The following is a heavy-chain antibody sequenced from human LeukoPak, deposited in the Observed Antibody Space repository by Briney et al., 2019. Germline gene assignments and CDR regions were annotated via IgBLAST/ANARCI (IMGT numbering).Heavy chain of an antibody. D-gene: IGHD3-10*01. J-gene: IGHJ4*02. Sequence: PGGSLRLSCAASGFTFSSYAMIWVRQAPGKGLEWVSLISDSGSSTYYPDPVKGRFTISRDNSKNTVYLQMNSLRAEDTAVYYCAKGVSGYGSGRPFDYWGQGTLVTVSS. CDR1: GFTFSSYA. CDR3: AKGVSGYGSGRPFDY. V-gene: IGHV3-23*01. CDR2: ISDSGSST.